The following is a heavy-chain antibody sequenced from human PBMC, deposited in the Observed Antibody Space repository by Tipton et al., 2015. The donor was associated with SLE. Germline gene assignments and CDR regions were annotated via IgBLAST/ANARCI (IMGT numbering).Heavy chain of an antibody. V-gene: IGHV4-61*08. CDR3: ARVAYDYVWGSFRSINYMDV. CDR2: IYYSGST. D-gene: IGHD3-16*02. J-gene: IGHJ6*03. Sequence: TLSLTCTVSGGSISSGDYYWSWIRQPPGKGLEWIGTIYYSGSTYYNPSLKSRVTISVDTSKNQFSLKLSPVTAADTAVYYCARVAYDYVWGSFRSINYMDVWGKGTTVTVTS. CDR1: GGSISSGDYY.